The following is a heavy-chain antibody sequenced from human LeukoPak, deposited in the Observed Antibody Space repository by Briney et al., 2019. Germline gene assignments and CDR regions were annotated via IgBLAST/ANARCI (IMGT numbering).Heavy chain of an antibody. J-gene: IGHJ4*02. CDR1: GYTFTGYY. V-gene: IGHV1-2*07. Sequence: APVKVSCKTSGYTFTGYYMHWVRQAPGQGLEWLGWIIPNSGGTIYAHKFQGRVTMTRDTSISTAYMELSRLTSDDTAVYYCARGDTSGYHYWGQGTLVTVSS. CDR3: ARGDTSGYHY. D-gene: IGHD3-22*01. CDR2: IIPNSGGT.